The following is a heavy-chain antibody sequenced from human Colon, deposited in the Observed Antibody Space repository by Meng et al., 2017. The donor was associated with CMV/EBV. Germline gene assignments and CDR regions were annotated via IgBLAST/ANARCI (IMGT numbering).Heavy chain of an antibody. CDR1: GLAFSRCD. V-gene: IGHV3-7*01. Sequence: GESLKISCAASGLAFSRCDFLCLCQAPGKGLEWVANIKQDGSEKYYVDSVKGRFTISRDNAKNSLYLQMNNLRAEDTAVYYCARLRYCSSTSCYYFDYWGQGTLVTVSS. J-gene: IGHJ4*02. D-gene: IGHD2-2*01. CDR2: IKQDGSEK. CDR3: ARLRYCSSTSCYYFDY.